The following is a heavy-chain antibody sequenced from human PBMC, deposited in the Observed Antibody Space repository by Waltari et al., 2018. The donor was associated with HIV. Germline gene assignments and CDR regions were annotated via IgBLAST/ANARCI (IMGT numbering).Heavy chain of an antibody. J-gene: IGHJ4*02. D-gene: IGHD3-10*01. Sequence: EVQLVESGGGLVQPGGHLVHSRAAFGFNFCSYWLGWVRQAPGRGLEWVANIKQDGSEKYYVDSVNGRFTISRDNAENSLYLQMNSLRAEDTAVYYCARGGFYGSGSKVNWGQGTLVTVSS. CDR1: GFNFCSYW. CDR2: IKQDGSEK. CDR3: ARGGFYGSGSKVN. V-gene: IGHV3-7*04.